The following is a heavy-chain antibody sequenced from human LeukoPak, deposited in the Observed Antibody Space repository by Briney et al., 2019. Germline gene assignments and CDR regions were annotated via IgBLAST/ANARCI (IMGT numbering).Heavy chain of an antibody. CDR1: GFNLKNFF. V-gene: IGHV3-7*01. D-gene: IGHD3-16*02. CDR3: ARDYPPGDY. CDR2: IKEDGNEK. Sequence: GGSLRLSCAASGFNLKNFFMTWVRQAPGKGLEWVANIKEDGNEKYYVDSVKGRFTISRDNANNSLYLQMNSLGTEDTAVYFCARDYPPGDYWGQGTLVTVSS. J-gene: IGHJ4*02.